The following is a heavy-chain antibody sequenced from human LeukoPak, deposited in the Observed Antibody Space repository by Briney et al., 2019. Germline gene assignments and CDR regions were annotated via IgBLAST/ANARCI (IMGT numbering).Heavy chain of an antibody. V-gene: IGHV1-69*13. J-gene: IGHJ4*02. CDR1: GGTFSSYA. CDR3: ASTIVVVPAATDYFDY. Sequence: ASVKVSCKXSGGTFSSYAISWVRQAPGQGLEWMGGIIPIFGTANYAQKFQGRVTITADESTSTAYMELSSLRSEDTAVYYCASTIVVVPAATDYFDYWGQGTLDTVSS. D-gene: IGHD2-2*01. CDR2: IIPIFGTA.